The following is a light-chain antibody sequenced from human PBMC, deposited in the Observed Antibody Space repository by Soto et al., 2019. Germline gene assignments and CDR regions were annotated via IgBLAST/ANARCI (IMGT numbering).Light chain of an antibody. CDR2: LGS. V-gene: IGKV2-28*01. Sequence: DIVMTQSPLSLPVTPGEPASISCRSSQSLLHSNGYNYLDWYLQMPGQSPQLLIYLGSNRASGVPDRFSGSGSGTDFTLKISRVEAEDVGVYYCMQALQTHRTFGQGTKADIK. CDR3: MQALQTHRT. J-gene: IGKJ2*01. CDR1: QSLLHSNGYNY.